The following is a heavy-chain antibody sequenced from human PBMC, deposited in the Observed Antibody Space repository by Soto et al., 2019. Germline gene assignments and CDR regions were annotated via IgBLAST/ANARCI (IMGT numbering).Heavy chain of an antibody. J-gene: IGHJ4*02. V-gene: IGHV1-18*01. Sequence: QVQLVQSGAEVKKPGASVKVSCKASGYTFTSYGISWVRQAPGQGLEWMGWISAYNGNTNYAQKLQGRVTMTTDTSPRTAYMELRSLRSADSAVYYCARAPVYYDSSGYAPLRYFGYWGQGTLVTVSS. CDR2: ISAYNGNT. CDR3: ARAPVYYDSSGYAPLRYFGY. CDR1: GYTFTSYG. D-gene: IGHD3-22*01.